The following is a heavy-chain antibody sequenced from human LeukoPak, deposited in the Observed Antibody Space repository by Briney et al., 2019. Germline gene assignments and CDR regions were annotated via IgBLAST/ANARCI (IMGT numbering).Heavy chain of an antibody. CDR3: ARLYSYYDFWSGYFNWFDP. CDR1: GYSISSGYY. CDR2: IYHSGST. Sequence: PSETLSLTCAVSGYSISSGYYWGWIRQPPGKGLGWIGSIYHSGSTYYNPSLKSRVTISVDTSKNQFSLKLSSVTAADTAVYYCARLYSYYDFWSGYFNWFDPWGQGTLVTVSS. V-gene: IGHV4-38-2*01. J-gene: IGHJ5*02. D-gene: IGHD3-3*01.